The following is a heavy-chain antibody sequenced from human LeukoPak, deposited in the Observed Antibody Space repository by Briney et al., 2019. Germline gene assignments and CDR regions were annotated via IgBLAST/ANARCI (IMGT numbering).Heavy chain of an antibody. CDR3: ERGYSSTSCYGFDY. CDR1: GFTVSSKY. D-gene: IGHD2-2*01. Sequence: GGSLRLSCAASGFTVSSKYMSWVRQAPGKGLEWVSVIYSGGSTYYADSVKGRFTISRDNSKNTLYLQMNSLRAEDTAVYYCERGYSSTSCYGFDYWGRGTLVTVSS. V-gene: IGHV3-53*01. CDR2: IYSGGST. J-gene: IGHJ4*02.